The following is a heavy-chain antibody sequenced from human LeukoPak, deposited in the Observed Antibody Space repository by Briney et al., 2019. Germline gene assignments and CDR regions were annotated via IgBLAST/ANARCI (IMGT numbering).Heavy chain of an antibody. CDR1: GFTFSSYA. CDR3: AKDKTKRIVGATFDY. Sequence: PGGSLRLSCAASGFTFSSYAMSWVRQAPGKGLEWVSAISGSGGSTYYADSVKGRFTISRDNSKNTLYLQMNSLRAEDMAVYYCAKDKTKRIVGATFDYWGQGTLVTVSS. J-gene: IGHJ4*02. V-gene: IGHV3-23*01. D-gene: IGHD1-26*01. CDR2: ISGSGGST.